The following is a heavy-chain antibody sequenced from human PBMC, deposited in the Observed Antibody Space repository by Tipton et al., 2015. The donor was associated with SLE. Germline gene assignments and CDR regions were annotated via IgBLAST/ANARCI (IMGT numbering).Heavy chain of an antibody. CDR1: SGFIGSSSYY. J-gene: IGHJ4*02. CDR2: VSYLGST. V-gene: IGHV4-39*07. CDR3: ATSPLTV. Sequence: TLSLTCSVSSGFIGSSSYYWGWIRQPPGKGLEWIGSVSYLGSTPYNATLESRVTISIDTSKKHFSLKLSSVTAADTAVYYCATSPLTVWGQGTLVTVSS.